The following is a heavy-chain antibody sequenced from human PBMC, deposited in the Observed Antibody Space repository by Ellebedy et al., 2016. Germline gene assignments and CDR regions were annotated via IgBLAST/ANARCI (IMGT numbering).Heavy chain of an antibody. CDR2: IYYSGST. D-gene: IGHD3-22*01. CDR3: ASTIPRDYDTSDAFDI. CDR1: GGSISSSNYY. V-gene: IGHV4-39*07. Sequence: SETLSLXXTVSGGSISSSNYYWGWIRQPPGKGLEWIGSIYYSGSTYYNPSLKSRVTISVDTSKNQFSLKLSSVTAADTAVYYCASTIPRDYDTSDAFDIWGQGTMVTVSS. J-gene: IGHJ3*02.